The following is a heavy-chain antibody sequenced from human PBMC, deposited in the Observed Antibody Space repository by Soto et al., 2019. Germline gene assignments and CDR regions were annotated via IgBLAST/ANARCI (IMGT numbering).Heavy chain of an antibody. CDR1: GFTVSSNY. CDR2: IYSGGST. Sequence: EVQLVETGGGLIQPGGSLRLSCAASGFTVSSNYRSWVRQAPGKGLEWVSVIYSGGSTYYADSVKGRFTISRDNSKNTLYLQMNSLRAEDTAVYYCFGGFGVFTYGMDVWGQGTTVTVSS. J-gene: IGHJ6*02. V-gene: IGHV3-53*02. CDR3: FGGFGVFTYGMDV. D-gene: IGHD3-3*01.